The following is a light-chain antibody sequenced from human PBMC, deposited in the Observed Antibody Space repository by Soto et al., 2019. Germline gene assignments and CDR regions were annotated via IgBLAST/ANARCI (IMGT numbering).Light chain of an antibody. J-gene: IGKJ5*01. Sequence: ENVLTQSPGTLSLSPGERATLSCRASQTVSSYLTWYQQRPGQAPRLLIYGASKRATGIPDRFSGSWSGTDFTLTISRLEPEDFAVYYCQQYGTSPITFGQGTRLEIK. V-gene: IGKV3-20*01. CDR1: QTVSSY. CDR2: GAS. CDR3: QQYGTSPIT.